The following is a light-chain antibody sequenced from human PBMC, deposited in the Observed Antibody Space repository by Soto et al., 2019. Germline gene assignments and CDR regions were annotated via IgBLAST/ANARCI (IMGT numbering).Light chain of an antibody. CDR3: QQRSNWPSIT. CDR2: DAS. J-gene: IGKJ5*01. V-gene: IGKV3-11*01. Sequence: EIVLTTSPATLSLSPVERATLSCRASQSVSSYLAWYQQKPGQAPRLLIYDASNRATGIPARFSGSGSGTDFTLTINSLEPEDFAVYYCQQRSNWPSITFGQGTRLEIK. CDR1: QSVSSY.